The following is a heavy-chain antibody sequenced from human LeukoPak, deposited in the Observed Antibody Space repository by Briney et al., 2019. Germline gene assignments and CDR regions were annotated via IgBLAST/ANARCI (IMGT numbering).Heavy chain of an antibody. CDR2: ITSSNYI. J-gene: IGHJ4*02. V-gene: IGHV3-21*01. D-gene: IGHD4-17*01. CDR1: GFTFSTYT. Sequence: PGGSLRLSCAASGFTFSTYTMNWVRQTPGKGLEWVSSITSSNYIDYADSVKGRFTISRDNAKNSLYLQMNSLTAEDTAVYYCARHYYGDYAFDYWGQGTLVTVSS. CDR3: ARHYYGDYAFDY.